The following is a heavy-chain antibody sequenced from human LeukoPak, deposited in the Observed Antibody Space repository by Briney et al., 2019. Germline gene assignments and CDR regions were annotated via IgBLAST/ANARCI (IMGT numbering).Heavy chain of an antibody. V-gene: IGHV3-30*02. CDR2: IRNDGSNK. CDR3: ARGSAVDIVATTPERDAFDI. CDR1: GFIFSSYG. D-gene: IGHD5-12*01. J-gene: IGHJ3*02. Sequence: GGSLRLSCAASGFIFSSYGMHWVRQAPGKGLEWVAFIRNDGSNKYYADSVKGRFTISRDNSKNTLYLQMSSLRAEDTAVYYCARGSAVDIVATTPERDAFDIWGQGTMVTVSS.